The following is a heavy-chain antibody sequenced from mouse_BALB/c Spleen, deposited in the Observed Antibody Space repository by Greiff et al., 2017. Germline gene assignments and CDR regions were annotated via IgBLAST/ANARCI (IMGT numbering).Heavy chain of an antibody. Sequence: EVKLVESGGGLVQPGGSRKLSCAASGFTFSSFGMHWVRQAPEKGLEWVAYISSGSSTIYYADTVKGRFTISRDNPKNTLFLQMTSLRSEDTAMYYCARGRYYYAMDYWGQGTSVTVSS. CDR2: ISSGSSTI. CDR3: ARGRYYYAMDY. J-gene: IGHJ4*01. V-gene: IGHV5-17*02. CDR1: GFTFSSFG. D-gene: IGHD6-1*01.